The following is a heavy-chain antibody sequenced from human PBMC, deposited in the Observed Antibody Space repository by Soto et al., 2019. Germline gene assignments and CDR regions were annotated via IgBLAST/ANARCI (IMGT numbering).Heavy chain of an antibody. CDR1: GGSFSGYY. J-gene: IGHJ4*02. CDR3: ARGGLSDY. Sequence: SETLSLTCAVYGGSFSGYYWSWIRQPPGKGLEWIGEINHSGSTNYNPSLKSPVTISVDTSKNQFSLKLSSVTAADTAVYYCARGGLSDYWGQGTLVTVSS. CDR2: INHSGST. V-gene: IGHV4-34*01.